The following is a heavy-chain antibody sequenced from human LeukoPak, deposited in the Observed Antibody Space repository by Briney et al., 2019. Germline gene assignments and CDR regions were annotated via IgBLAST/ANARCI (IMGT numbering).Heavy chain of an antibody. V-gene: IGHV3-21*01. CDR1: GFTFSSYS. J-gene: IGHJ5*02. Sequence: GGSLRLSCAASGFTFSSYSMNWVRQAPGKGLEWVSSISSSSSYIYYADSVKGRFTISRDNAKNSLYLQMNSLRAEDTAVYYCAIGPRSSSWYHRANWFDPWGQGTLVTVSS. D-gene: IGHD6-13*01. CDR2: ISSSSSYI. CDR3: AIGPRSSSWYHRANWFDP.